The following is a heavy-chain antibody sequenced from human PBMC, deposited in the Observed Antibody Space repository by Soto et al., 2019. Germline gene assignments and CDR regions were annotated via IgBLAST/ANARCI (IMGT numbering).Heavy chain of an antibody. Sequence: GGSLRLSCVASGLTVSHNYMAWVRHAPEMGLEWVSILYTEGTTYYADSVKGRFTISRDSSKNTLFLQMDSLRAEDTAVYYCVRPRPSGENYGMDVWGQGTTVTVSS. CDR1: GLTVSHNY. J-gene: IGHJ6*02. D-gene: IGHD3-16*01. CDR2: LYTEGTT. V-gene: IGHV3-53*01. CDR3: VRPRPSGENYGMDV.